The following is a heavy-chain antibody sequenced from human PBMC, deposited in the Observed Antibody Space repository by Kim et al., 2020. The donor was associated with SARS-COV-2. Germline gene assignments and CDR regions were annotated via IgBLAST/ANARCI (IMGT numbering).Heavy chain of an antibody. D-gene: IGHD6-13*01. Sequence: ASVKVSCKASGYTFTSYAMNWVRQAPGQGLEWMGWINTNTGNPTYAQGFTGRFVFSLDTSVSTAYLQISSLKAEDTAVYYCARDFLKYSSSEDGMDVWGQGTTVTVSS. CDR3: ARDFLKYSSSEDGMDV. V-gene: IGHV7-4-1*02. CDR2: INTNTGNP. J-gene: IGHJ6*02. CDR1: GYTFTSYA.